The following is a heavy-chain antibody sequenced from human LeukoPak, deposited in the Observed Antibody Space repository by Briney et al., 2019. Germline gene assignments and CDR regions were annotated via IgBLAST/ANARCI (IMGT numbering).Heavy chain of an antibody. V-gene: IGHV3-23*01. J-gene: IGHJ4*02. Sequence: GGSLRLSCAASGFISSDYTMNWVRQAPGKGLEWVSGISVSDGSTYYADSVKGRFTMSRDNSNNMLFLQMNSLRAEDTAVYYCAKDRYCSSTNCPYDYWGQGTLVAVSS. CDR1: GFISSDYT. CDR3: AKDRYCSSTNCPYDY. D-gene: IGHD2-2*01. CDR2: ISVSDGST.